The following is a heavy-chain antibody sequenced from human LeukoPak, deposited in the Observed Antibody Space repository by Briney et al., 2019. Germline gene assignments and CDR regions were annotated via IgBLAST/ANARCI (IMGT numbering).Heavy chain of an antibody. J-gene: IGHJ4*02. CDR1: GGSISSYY. CDR3: ARVLYYGSGSYVDY. CDR2: IYTSGST. V-gene: IGHV4-4*07. Sequence: PSETLSLTCTVSGGSISSYYWSWIRQPAGKGLEWIGRIYTSGSTNYNPSLKSRVTMSVDTSKNQFSLKLSSVTAADTAVYYCARVLYYGSGSYVDYWGQGTLVTVSS. D-gene: IGHD3-10*01.